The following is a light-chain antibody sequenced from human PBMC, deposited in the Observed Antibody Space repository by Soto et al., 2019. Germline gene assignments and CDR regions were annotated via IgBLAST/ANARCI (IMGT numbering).Light chain of an antibody. CDR3: ISYTGSSTSYV. V-gene: IGLV2-14*01. Sequence: QSVLTQPASVSGSPGQSITISCSGTSSDVGSYDHVAWYQQFPGKTPKLMIYEVSNRPSGVSSRFSGSKSGNTASLTISGLQAEDEADYYCISYTGSSTSYVFGSGTKGTV. CDR2: EVS. CDR1: SSDVGSYDH. J-gene: IGLJ1*01.